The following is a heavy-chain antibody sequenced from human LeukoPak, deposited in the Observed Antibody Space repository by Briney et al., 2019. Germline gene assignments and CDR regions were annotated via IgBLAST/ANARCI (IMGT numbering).Heavy chain of an antibody. D-gene: IGHD5-18*01. V-gene: IGHV3-11*04. CDR3: ARARSSYGYGDAFDI. Sequence: GGSLRLSCAASGFTFSDHYMTWIRQAPGKGLEWVSYISSSGRTIYYADSVKGRFTISRDNAKNSLYLQMNSLRAEDTAVYYCARARSSYGYGDAFDIWGQGTMVTVSS. J-gene: IGHJ3*02. CDR2: ISSSGRTI. CDR1: GFTFSDHY.